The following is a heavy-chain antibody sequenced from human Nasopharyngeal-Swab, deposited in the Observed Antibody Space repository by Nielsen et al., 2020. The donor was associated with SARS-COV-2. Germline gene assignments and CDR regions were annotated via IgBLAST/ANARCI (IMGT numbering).Heavy chain of an antibody. CDR1: GGSFSGYY. CDR3: ARSPSPHITMIVVVTHWYFDL. J-gene: IGHJ2*01. D-gene: IGHD3-22*01. Sequence: SETLSLTCAVYGGSFSGYYWSWIRQPPGKGLEWIGEINHSGSTNYNPSLKSRVTISVDTSKNQFSLKLSSVTAADTAVYYCARSPSPHITMIVVVTHWYFDLWGHGTLVTVSS. V-gene: IGHV4-34*09. CDR2: INHSGST.